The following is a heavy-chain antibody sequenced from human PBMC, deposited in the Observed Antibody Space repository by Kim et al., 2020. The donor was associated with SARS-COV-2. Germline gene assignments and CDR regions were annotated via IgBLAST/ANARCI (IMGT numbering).Heavy chain of an antibody. Sequence: GGSLRLSCAASGFTFSSYGMHWVRQAPGKGLEWVAVISYDGSNKYYADSVKGRFTISRDNSKNTLYLQMNSLRAEDTAVYYCAKDLKRLGYYDSSGPFDYWGQGTLVTVSS. CDR2: ISYDGSNK. J-gene: IGHJ4*02. D-gene: IGHD3-22*01. V-gene: IGHV3-30*18. CDR3: AKDLKRLGYYDSSGPFDY. CDR1: GFTFSSYG.